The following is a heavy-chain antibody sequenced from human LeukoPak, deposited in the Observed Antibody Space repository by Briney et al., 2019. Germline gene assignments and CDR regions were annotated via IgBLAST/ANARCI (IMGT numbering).Heavy chain of an antibody. D-gene: IGHD1-7*01. V-gene: IGHV3-7*01. CDR3: ASRAGKPGNTPWCFDY. Sequence: GGSLRLSCAASGFTFSYWMTWVRQAPGKGPEWVANIKQDGSERNYVDSVKGRFTIARDNTKNSLYLQMTSLRGEDTAVYYCASRAGKPGNTPWCFDYWGQGALVTVSS. J-gene: IGHJ4*02. CDR2: IKQDGSER. CDR1: GFTFSYW.